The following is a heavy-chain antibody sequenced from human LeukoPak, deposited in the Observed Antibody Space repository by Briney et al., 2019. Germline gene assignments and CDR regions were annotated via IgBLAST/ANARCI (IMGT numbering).Heavy chain of an antibody. CDR2: IKQDGSEK. Sequence: GGSLRLSCAASGFTFSSSAMSWVRQAPGKGLEWVANIKQDGSEKYYVDSVKGRFTISRDNAKNSLYLQMNSLRAEDTAVYYCARDVVMDYWGQGTLVTVSS. CDR3: ARDVVMDY. D-gene: IGHD2-8*01. J-gene: IGHJ4*02. V-gene: IGHV3-7*01. CDR1: GFTFSSSA.